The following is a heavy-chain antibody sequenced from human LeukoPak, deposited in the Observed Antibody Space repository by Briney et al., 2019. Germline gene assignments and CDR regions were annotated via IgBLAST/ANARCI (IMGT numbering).Heavy chain of an antibody. CDR1: GFAFSSYS. CDR2: ISSSSSYI. Sequence: PGGSLRLSCAASGFAFSSYSMNWVRQAPGKGLEWVSSISSSSSYIYYADSVKGRFTISRDNAKNSLYLQMNSLRAEDTAVYYCAREERSYDILTGYYHYYFDYWGQGTLVTVSS. CDR3: AREERSYDILTGYYHYYFDY. D-gene: IGHD3-9*01. V-gene: IGHV3-21*01. J-gene: IGHJ4*02.